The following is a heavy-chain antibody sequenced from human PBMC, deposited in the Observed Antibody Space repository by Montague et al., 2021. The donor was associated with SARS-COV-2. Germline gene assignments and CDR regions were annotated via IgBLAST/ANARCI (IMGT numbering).Heavy chain of an antibody. V-gene: IGHV4-61*02. J-gene: IGHJ5*02. D-gene: IGHD6-13*01. CDR2: IYASGST. CDR1: GGYISSGSYY. Sequence: TLSLTCTVSGGYISSGSYYWSWIRQPAGRGMEWIGRIYASGSTKYNPSLKSRVTISVDTSKNQFPLKVGSVTAAAAAVYYCARDLSSSWSYWFDPWGQGTLVTASS. CDR3: ARDLSSSWSYWFDP.